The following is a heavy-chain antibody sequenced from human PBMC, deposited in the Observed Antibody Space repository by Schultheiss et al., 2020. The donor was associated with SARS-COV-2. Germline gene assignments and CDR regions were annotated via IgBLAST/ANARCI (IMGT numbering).Heavy chain of an antibody. V-gene: IGHV4-4*02. CDR2: IYHSGST. CDR1: GGSISSDYW. Sequence: GSLRLSCTLSGGSISSDYWWNWVRRPPGKGLEWIGEIYHSGSTNYNPSLKNRVTILLDKTNNHFSLTLTSVTASDTAVYYCARMTSSGSYKGIDYWGQGTLVTVAS. J-gene: IGHJ4*02. D-gene: IGHD6-25*01. CDR3: ARMTSSGSYKGIDY.